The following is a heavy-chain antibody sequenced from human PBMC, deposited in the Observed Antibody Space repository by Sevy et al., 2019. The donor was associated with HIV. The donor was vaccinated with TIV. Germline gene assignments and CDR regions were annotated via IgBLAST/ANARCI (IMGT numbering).Heavy chain of an antibody. Sequence: SEALSLTCAVSGYSISSGYYWGWIRQPPGKGLEWIGSIYHSGSTYYNPSLKSRVTISVDTSKNQFSLKLSSVTAADTAVYYCARDREGYYDSSVGWFDPWGQGTLVTVSS. D-gene: IGHD3-22*01. CDR1: GYSISSGYY. CDR3: ARDREGYYDSSVGWFDP. CDR2: IYHSGST. V-gene: IGHV4-38-2*02. J-gene: IGHJ5*02.